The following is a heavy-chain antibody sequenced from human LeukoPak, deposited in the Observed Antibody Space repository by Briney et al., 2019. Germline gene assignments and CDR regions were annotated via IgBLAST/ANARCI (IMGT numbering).Heavy chain of an antibody. CDR1: GFTFSSYA. CDR2: INWNGGST. D-gene: IGHD3-22*01. CDR3: ARVAYYYDSSGGGLDY. J-gene: IGHJ4*02. Sequence: PGGSLRLSCGASGFTFSSYAMSWVRQAPGKGLEWVSGINWNGGSTGYADSVKGRFTISRDNAKNSLYLQMNSLRAEDTALYYCARVAYYYDSSGGGLDYWGQGTLVTVSS. V-gene: IGHV3-20*04.